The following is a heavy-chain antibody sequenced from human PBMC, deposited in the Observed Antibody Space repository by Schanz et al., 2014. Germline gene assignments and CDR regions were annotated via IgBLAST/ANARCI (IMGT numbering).Heavy chain of an antibody. V-gene: IGHV1-69*08. D-gene: IGHD3-22*01. J-gene: IGHJ4*03. Sequence: QVQLVQSGADVKKPGSSVRVSCKASGGTFSRLTFSWVRQAPGQGLEWMGRVIPILGVTHYAQKFQGRVTITADKSTTTAYMELSSLRSEDTAMYYCARDYYDSSGYYYCDYWGQGTTVTVSS. CDR2: VIPILGVT. CDR3: ARDYYDSSGYYYCDY. CDR1: GGTFSRLT.